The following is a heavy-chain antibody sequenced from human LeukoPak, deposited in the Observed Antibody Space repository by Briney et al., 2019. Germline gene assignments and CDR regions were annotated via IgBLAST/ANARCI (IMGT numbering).Heavy chain of an antibody. D-gene: IGHD2-8*01. CDR3: ARDPGGVVYFDY. CDR2: IWYDGSNK. J-gene: IGHJ4*02. CDR1: RFTFSSYA. V-gene: IGHV3-33*08. Sequence: PGGSLRLSCSASRFTFSSYAMHWVRQAPGKGLEWVAVIWYDGSNKYYADSVKGRFTISRDNSKNTLYLQMNTLRAEDTAVYYCARDPGGVVYFDYWGQGTLVTVSS.